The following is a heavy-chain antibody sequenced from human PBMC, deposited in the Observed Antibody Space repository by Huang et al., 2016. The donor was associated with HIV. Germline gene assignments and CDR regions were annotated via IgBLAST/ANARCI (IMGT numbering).Heavy chain of an antibody. CDR3: ARSEVLVTAVPFDH. CDR1: GYSFTNYW. Sequence: EVQLVQSEAEVKKPGESLKISCRGSGYSFTNYWIGWVRQRPGEGLAWMGVIYPADSDTRYSPSVQGQVTFSADKSTRTAYLQWSSLQASDTAIYYCARSEVLVTAVPFDHWGQGTLVTVSS. D-gene: IGHD2-21*02. J-gene: IGHJ4*02. CDR2: IYPADSDT. V-gene: IGHV5-51*03.